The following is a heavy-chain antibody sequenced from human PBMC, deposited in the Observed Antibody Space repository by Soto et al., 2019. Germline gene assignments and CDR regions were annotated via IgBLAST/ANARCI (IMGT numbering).Heavy chain of an antibody. D-gene: IGHD1-1*01. CDR2: IYPADSDT. CDR1: GYNFTTYW. J-gene: IGHJ4*02. Sequence: EVQLVQSGAEVKKPGESLKISCKASGYNFTTYWIGWVRQMPGKGLELMGVIYPADSDTRYRPPFQGQVTFSADKSLTTAYLQWNSLKASDTAKYYCARRRAWNEAFDFWGQGTLVTVSS. V-gene: IGHV5-51*03. CDR3: ARRRAWNEAFDF.